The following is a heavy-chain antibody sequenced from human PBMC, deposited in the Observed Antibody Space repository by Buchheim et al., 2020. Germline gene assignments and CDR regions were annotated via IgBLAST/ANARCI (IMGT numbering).Heavy chain of an antibody. V-gene: IGHV3-30*18. CDR3: AKIAAAAGPDFDY. Sequence: QVQLVESGGGVVQPGRSLRLSCAASGFTFSSYGMHWVRQAPGKGLEWVAVISYDGSNKYYADSVKGRFTISRDNSKNTLYLQMNSLRAEDTAVYYCAKIAAAAGPDFDYWGQGTL. CDR2: ISYDGSNK. D-gene: IGHD6-13*01. CDR1: GFTFSSYG. J-gene: IGHJ4*02.